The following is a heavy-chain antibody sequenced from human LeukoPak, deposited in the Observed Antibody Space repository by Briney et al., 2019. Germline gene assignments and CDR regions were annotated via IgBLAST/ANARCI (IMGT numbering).Heavy chain of an antibody. CDR2: TRNKANSYTT. J-gene: IGHJ4*02. D-gene: IGHD1-26*01. CDR1: GFTFSDHY. CDR3: ARVQRSVYFDY. V-gene: IGHV3-72*01. Sequence: GGSLRLSCAASGFTFSDHYMDWLRQAPGKGLEWVGRTRNKANSYTTEYAASVKGRFTISRDDSKNSLYLQMNSLKTEDTAVYYCARVQRSVYFDYWGQGTLVTVSS.